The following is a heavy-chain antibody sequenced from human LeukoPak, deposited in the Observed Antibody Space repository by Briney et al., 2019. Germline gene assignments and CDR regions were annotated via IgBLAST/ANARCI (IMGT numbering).Heavy chain of an antibody. J-gene: IGHJ4*02. CDR2: ISAYNGNT. D-gene: IGHD3-9*01. Sequence: ASVKVSCKASGYTFTSYGISWVRQAPGQGLEWMGWISAYNGNTNYAQKLQGRVTMTTDTSTSTAYMELRSLRSDDTAVYCCVRPYKNYDILTGFDYWGQGTLVTVSS. V-gene: IGHV1-18*01. CDR3: VRPYKNYDILTGFDY. CDR1: GYTFTSYG.